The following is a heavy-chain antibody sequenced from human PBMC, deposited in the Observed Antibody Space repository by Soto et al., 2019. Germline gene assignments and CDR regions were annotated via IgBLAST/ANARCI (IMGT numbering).Heavy chain of an antibody. CDR2: IYSGGST. CDR3: ASCGGDCYPHYPFEY. Sequence: HPGGSLRLSCAASGFTVSSNYMSWVRQAPGKGLEWVSVIYSGGSTYYADSVKCRFTISRDNSKNTLYPQMNSLRAEDTAVYYCASCGGDCYPHYPFEYWGQGTLVTVSS. J-gene: IGHJ4*02. V-gene: IGHV3-53*01. D-gene: IGHD2-21*02. CDR1: GFTVSSNY.